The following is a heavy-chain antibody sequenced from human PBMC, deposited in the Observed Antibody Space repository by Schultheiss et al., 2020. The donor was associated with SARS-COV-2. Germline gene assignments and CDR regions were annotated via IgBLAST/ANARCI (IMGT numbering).Heavy chain of an antibody. CDR1: GGSISSYY. CDR3: ARGDTGTTPTGDY. D-gene: IGHD1-7*01. CDR2: IYYSGST. V-gene: IGHV4-59*08. J-gene: IGHJ4*02. Sequence: SETLSLTCTVSGGSISSYYWSWIRQPPGKGLEWIGYIYYSGSTNCNPSLKSRVTISVDTSKNQFSLKLSSVTAADTAVYYCARGDTGTTPTGDYWGQGTLVTVSS.